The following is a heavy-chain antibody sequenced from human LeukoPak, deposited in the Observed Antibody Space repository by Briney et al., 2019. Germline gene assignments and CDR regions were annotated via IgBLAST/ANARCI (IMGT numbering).Heavy chain of an antibody. J-gene: IGHJ4*02. D-gene: IGHD3-16*01. Sequence: GGSLRLSCAASGFTVSSTYMSWVRQAPGKGLEGVSIIYSDGTTYYADSVKGRFTISRDNSKNTLYLQMNSLRAEDTAVYYCARDLGDTGDYWGQGTQVTVSS. CDR1: GFTVSSTY. CDR2: IYSDGTT. CDR3: ARDLGDTGDY. V-gene: IGHV3-66*01.